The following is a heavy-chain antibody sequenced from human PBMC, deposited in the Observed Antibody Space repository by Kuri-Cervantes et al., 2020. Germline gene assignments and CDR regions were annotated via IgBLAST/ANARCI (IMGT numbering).Heavy chain of an antibody. CDR2: IRNKANSYTT. J-gene: IGHJ4*02. Sequence: GGSLRLSCVASGFIFSDHYMDWVRQAPGKGLEWVGRIRNKANSYTTEYAASVKGRFTISRDNSKNTLYLQMNSLRAEDTAVYYCATSGEYGDFDYWGQGTLVTVSS. CDR1: GFIFSDHY. V-gene: IGHV3-72*01. D-gene: IGHD3-10*01. CDR3: ATSGEYGDFDY.